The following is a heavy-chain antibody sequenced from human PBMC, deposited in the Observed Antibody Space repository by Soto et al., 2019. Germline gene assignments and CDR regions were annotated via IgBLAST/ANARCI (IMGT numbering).Heavy chain of an antibody. V-gene: IGHV4-61*08. D-gene: IGHD6-19*01. J-gene: IGHJ6*02. CDR1: GLSVRGGGYY. Sequence: AETRSLTGPFAGLSVRGGGYYWRWIRQPPGKGLAWIGYIYYSGSTNYNPSLKSRVTISVDTSKNQFSLKLSSVTAADTAVYYCAGDRSRGWTTHGMDVWGQGTTVTVSS. CDR2: IYYSGST. CDR3: AGDRSRGWTTHGMDV.